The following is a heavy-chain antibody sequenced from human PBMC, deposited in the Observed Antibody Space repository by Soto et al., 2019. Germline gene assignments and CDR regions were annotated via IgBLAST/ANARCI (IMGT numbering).Heavy chain of an antibody. CDR1: GGSISSGDYY. V-gene: IGHV4-30-4*01. J-gene: IGHJ4*02. Sequence: KASETLSLTCSVSGGSISSGDYYWSWIRQPPGKGLEWIGYIYNSGNTYYNPSLMSRVTISADTSKNQFSLTLTSVTAADTAVYFCASRLATTGTLDHWGQGTLVTVSS. CDR3: ASRLATTGTLDH. CDR2: IYNSGNT. D-gene: IGHD6-13*01.